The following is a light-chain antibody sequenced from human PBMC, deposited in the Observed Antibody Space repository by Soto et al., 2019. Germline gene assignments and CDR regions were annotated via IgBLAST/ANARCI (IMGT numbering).Light chain of an antibody. CDR3: QSYDSSNVI. J-gene: IGLJ2*01. Sequence: NFMLTQPHSVSESPGKTVTISCTRSSGSIASNYVQWYQQRPGSSPTTVIYEDNERPSGVPDRFSGSIDSSSNSASLTISGLKTEDEADYCCQSYDSSNVIFGGGTKVTVL. CDR1: SGSIASNY. V-gene: IGLV6-57*01. CDR2: EDN.